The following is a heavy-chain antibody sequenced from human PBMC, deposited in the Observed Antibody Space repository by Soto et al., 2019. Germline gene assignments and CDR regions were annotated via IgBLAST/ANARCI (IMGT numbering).Heavy chain of an antibody. CDR3: VRVASPGWNDP. CDR1: GFTFSSYN. D-gene: IGHD1-1*01. CDR2: ISSSSNYI. J-gene: IGHJ5*02. V-gene: IGHV3-21*01. Sequence: EVQLVESGGGLVKPGGSLRLSCAASGFTFSSYNMHWVRQAPGKGLEWVSSISSSSNYIYYADSVKGRFTISRDNAKKSLYLQMNSLRAEDTAVYYCVRVASPGWNDPWGQGTLVTVSS.